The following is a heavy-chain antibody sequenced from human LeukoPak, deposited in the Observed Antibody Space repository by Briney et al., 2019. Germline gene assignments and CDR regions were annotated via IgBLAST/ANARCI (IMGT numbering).Heavy chain of an antibody. CDR1: GYTFTRYD. CDR3: ARVDGSVDY. Sequence: ASVKVSCKASGYTFTRYDINWVRQATGQGLEWMRWINTKSGMTGHAQKFQGRITITKDTSISTVYMELSSLSSEDTAVYFCARVDGSVDYWGQGTLVTVSS. V-gene: IGHV1-8*03. D-gene: IGHD3-22*01. J-gene: IGHJ4*02. CDR2: INTKSGMT.